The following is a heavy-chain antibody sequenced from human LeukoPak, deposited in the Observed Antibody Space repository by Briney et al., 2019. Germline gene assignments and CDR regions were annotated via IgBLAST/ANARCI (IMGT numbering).Heavy chain of an antibody. CDR1: GGSFSGYY. CDR3: ARVDTAMARPYYYGMDV. Sequence: SETLSLTCAVYGGSFSGYYWSWIRQPPGKGLEWIGEINHSGSTNYNPSLKSRVTISVDTSKNQSSLKLSSVTAADTAVYYCARVDTAMARPYYYGMDVWGQGTTVTVSS. D-gene: IGHD5-18*01. CDR2: INHSGST. V-gene: IGHV4-34*01. J-gene: IGHJ6*02.